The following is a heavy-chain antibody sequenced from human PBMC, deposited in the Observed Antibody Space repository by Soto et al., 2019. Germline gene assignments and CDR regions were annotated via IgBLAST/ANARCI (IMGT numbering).Heavy chain of an antibody. D-gene: IGHD4-17*01. CDR2: ISYDGSNK. J-gene: IGHJ4*02. V-gene: IGHV3-30*18. CDR1: GFTFSSYG. CDR3: AKDPGGGDGDYTIDY. Sequence: GGSLRLSCAASGFTFSSYGMHWVRQAPGKGLGWVAVISYDGSNKYYADSVKGRFTISRDNSKHPLYLQRSSLRAEDTAVYYCAKDPGGGDGDYTIDYWGQGTLVTVSS.